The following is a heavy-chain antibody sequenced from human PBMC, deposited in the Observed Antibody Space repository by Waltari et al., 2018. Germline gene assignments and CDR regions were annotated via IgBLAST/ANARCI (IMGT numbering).Heavy chain of an antibody. CDR1: GDSMRTTNYY. Sequence: QVQESGPGLVKTSETLSLTCTVSGDSMRTTNYYWAWVRQSPERGLEWLGSVYYTGRTWYNPSLYSRVSLSVDSSKSLFSLRLRSLTAADTAVYFCTKSGNSYTNSKFFDPWGQGLLVTVSS. V-gene: IGHV4-39*02. J-gene: IGHJ5*02. D-gene: IGHD6-25*01. CDR3: TKSGNSYTNSKFFDP. CDR2: VYYTGRT.